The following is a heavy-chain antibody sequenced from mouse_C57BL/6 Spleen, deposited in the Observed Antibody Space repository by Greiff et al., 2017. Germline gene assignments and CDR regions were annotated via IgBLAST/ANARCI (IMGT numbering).Heavy chain of an antibody. V-gene: IGHV2-6-1*01. D-gene: IGHD2-2*01. CDR2: IWSDGST. Sequence: VQLQQSGPGLVAPSQSLSITCTVSGFSLTSYGVHWVRQPPGKGLEWLVVIWSDGSTTYNSALKSRLSISKDNSKSQVFLKMNSLQTDDTAMYYCARHARYGYGLYYAMDYWGQGTSVTVSS. CDR3: ARHARYGYGLYYAMDY. J-gene: IGHJ4*01. CDR1: GFSLTSYG.